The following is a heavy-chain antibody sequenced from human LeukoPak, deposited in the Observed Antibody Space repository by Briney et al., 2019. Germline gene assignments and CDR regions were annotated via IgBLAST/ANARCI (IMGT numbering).Heavy chain of an antibody. CDR2: IFYSGKT. CDR3: ASLWIVATWFDA. V-gene: IGHV4-39*02. Sequence: SETLSLTCSVSNGSMTSDSYYWAWVRQPPGKGLEWIGSIFYSGKTYYSASLKSRVTVSLDSSKKNFSLRLSSVTAADTAVYYCASLWIVATWFDAWGQGALVTVS. D-gene: IGHD2-2*03. J-gene: IGHJ5*02. CDR1: NGSMTSDSYY.